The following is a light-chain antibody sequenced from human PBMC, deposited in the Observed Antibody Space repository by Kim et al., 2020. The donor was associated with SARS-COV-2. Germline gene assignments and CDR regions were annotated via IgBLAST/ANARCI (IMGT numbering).Light chain of an antibody. CDR3: SSYAGGNNWG. CDR1: SSEVGSYNY. J-gene: IGLJ3*02. Sequence: GQPVPVSCAGTSSEVGSYNYVPWYQQHPGKAPKLMIYEVNKRTSGVPDRFSGSRSGNTASLTVSGLQSDDEADYYGSSYAGGNNWGFGGGTQLTVL. CDR2: EVN. V-gene: IGLV2-8*01.